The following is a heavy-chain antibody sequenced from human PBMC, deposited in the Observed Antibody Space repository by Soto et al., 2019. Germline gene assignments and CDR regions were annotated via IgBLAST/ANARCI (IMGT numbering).Heavy chain of an antibody. Sequence: QVQLVESGGGVVQPGRSLRLSCAASGFTFSSYAMHWVRQAPGKGLEWVAVISYDGSNKYYADSVKGRFTISRDNSKNTLYLQMNSLRAEDTAVYYCARETYSGYDNHYYYGMDVWGQGTTVTVSS. V-gene: IGHV3-30-3*01. CDR1: GFTFSSYA. CDR3: ARETYSGYDNHYYYGMDV. J-gene: IGHJ6*02. D-gene: IGHD5-12*01. CDR2: ISYDGSNK.